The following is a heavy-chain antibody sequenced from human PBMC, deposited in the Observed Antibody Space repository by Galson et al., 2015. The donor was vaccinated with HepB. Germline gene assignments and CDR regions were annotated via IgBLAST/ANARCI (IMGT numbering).Heavy chain of an antibody. J-gene: IGHJ6*02. Sequence: SLRLSCAASGFTFNSYGMHWVRQAPGKGLEWVALISYDGSIKYYADSVKGRFTISRDNSKNTLYLQMNSLRAEDTAVYYCAKPLQATVTAGYYAMDVWGQGTTVTVSS. CDR2: ISYDGSIK. D-gene: IGHD4-17*01. CDR3: AKPLQATVTAGYYAMDV. V-gene: IGHV3-30*18. CDR1: GFTFNSYG.